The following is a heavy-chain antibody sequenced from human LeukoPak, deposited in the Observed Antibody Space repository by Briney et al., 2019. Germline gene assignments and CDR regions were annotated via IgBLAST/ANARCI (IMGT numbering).Heavy chain of an antibody. Sequence: ASVKVSCKASGYTFSNYDINWVRQATGQGLEWIGWNNPKSGDTGYAQKFQGRVTMTRVNANNTAYMELTSLTFDDTAVYYCARIRDGYNDAYDIWGQGTVVTVPS. D-gene: IGHD5-24*01. CDR3: ARIRDGYNDAYDI. V-gene: IGHV1-8*02. CDR2: NNPKSGDT. J-gene: IGHJ3*02. CDR1: GYTFSNYD.